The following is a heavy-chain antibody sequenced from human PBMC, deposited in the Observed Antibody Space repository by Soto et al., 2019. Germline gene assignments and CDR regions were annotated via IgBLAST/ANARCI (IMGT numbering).Heavy chain of an antibody. J-gene: IGHJ6*02. Sequence: PVGSLRLSCAASGFSFDDYAMTWVRQAAGKGLEWVANIKQDGSEKYYVDSVKGRFTISRDNAKNSLYLQMNSLRAEDTAVYYCARDYSPKYGMDVWGQGTTVTVSS. D-gene: IGHD5-18*01. CDR3: ARDYSPKYGMDV. CDR1: GFSFDDYA. CDR2: IKQDGSEK. V-gene: IGHV3-7*03.